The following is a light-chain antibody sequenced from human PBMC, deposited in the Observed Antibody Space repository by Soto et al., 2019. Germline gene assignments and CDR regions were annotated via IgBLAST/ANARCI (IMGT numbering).Light chain of an antibody. Sequence: EIVMTQSPATLSVSPGERATLSCRASQSVSSNLAWYQQKPGQAPRLLIYDASTRATGIPARFSGSGSGKEFILTISSLQSEDFAVYYCQQYNNWPTYTFGQGTKLELK. V-gene: IGKV3-15*01. J-gene: IGKJ2*01. CDR2: DAS. CDR3: QQYNNWPTYT. CDR1: QSVSSN.